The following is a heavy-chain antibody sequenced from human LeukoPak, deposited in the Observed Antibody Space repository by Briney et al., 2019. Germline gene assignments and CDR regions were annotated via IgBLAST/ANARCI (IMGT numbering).Heavy chain of an antibody. CDR3: ARNDLFTISLRDYYGMDV. CDR1: GGSISSYY. J-gene: IGHJ6*02. Sequence: PSETLSLTCNVSGGSISSYYWSWIRQPPGKGLEWIGYIYYSGSTNYNLSLKSRVTISVDTSKNQFSLRLSSVTAADTAVYYCARNDLFTISLRDYYGMDVWGQGTTVTVSS. D-gene: IGHD3-3*01. V-gene: IGHV4-59*01. CDR2: IYYSGST.